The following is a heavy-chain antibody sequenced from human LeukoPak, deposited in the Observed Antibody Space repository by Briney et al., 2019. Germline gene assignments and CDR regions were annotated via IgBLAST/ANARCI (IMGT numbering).Heavy chain of an antibody. V-gene: IGHV1-2*02. J-gene: IGHJ3*02. CDR3: ARGPYDSSGYYYRAFDI. CDR2: INPNNGGT. Sequence: ASVKVSCKASGYTFTGYYMHWVRQAPGKGLEWMGWINPNNGGTNYAQKFQGRVTMTRDTSISTAYMELSRLRSDDTAVYYCARGPYDSSGYYYRAFDIWGQGTMVTVSS. CDR1: GYTFTGYY. D-gene: IGHD3-22*01.